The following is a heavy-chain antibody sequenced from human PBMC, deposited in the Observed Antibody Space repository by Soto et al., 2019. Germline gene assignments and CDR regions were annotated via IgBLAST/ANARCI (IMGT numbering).Heavy chain of an antibody. CDR3: AKGDNLGPKYGYGFDP. CDR1: GDSVSSNTAS. J-gene: IGHJ5*02. Sequence: SQTLSLTCAISGDSVSSNTASWNWIRQSPSRGLEWLGRTYFRSKWYNDYAVSVKSRIIINPDTSNNQFSLQLNSVTPEDTAVYFCAKGDNLGPKYGYGFDPWGQGIMVTVYS. D-gene: IGHD5-12*01. CDR2: TYFRSKWYN. V-gene: IGHV6-1*01.